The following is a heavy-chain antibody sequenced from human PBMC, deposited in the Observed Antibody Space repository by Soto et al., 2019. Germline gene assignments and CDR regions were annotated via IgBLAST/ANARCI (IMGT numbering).Heavy chain of an antibody. J-gene: IGHJ4*02. CDR1: GFTFSSYW. CDR3: ARDYSSSSEFAFDY. Sequence: GGSLRLSCAASGFTFSSYWMSWVRQAPGKGLEWVANIKQDGSEKYYVDSVKGRFTISRDNAKNSLYLQMNSLRAEDTAVYYCARDYSSSSEFAFDYWGQGTLVTVSS. D-gene: IGHD6-6*01. V-gene: IGHV3-7*01. CDR2: IKQDGSEK.